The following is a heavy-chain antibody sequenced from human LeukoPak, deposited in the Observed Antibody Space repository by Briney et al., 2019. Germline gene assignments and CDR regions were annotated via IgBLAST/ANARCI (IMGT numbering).Heavy chain of an antibody. J-gene: IGHJ4*02. CDR3: ARRFDS. CDR2: ITSSSTI. CDR1: GFTFSNYN. V-gene: IGHV3-48*02. Sequence: GGSLRLSCAASGFTFSNYNMNWVRQAPGKGLEWVSHITSSSTIYYADSVKGRFTISRDNAKNSLYLQMNSLREEDTAVYYCARRFDSWGQGTLVTVSS.